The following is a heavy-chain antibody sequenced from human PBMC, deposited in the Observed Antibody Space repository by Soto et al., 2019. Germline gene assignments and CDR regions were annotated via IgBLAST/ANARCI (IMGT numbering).Heavy chain of an antibody. CDR2: INAGNGNT. V-gene: IGHV1-3*01. D-gene: IGHD3-3*01. Sequence: QVQLVQSGAEVKKPGASVKVSCKASGYTFTSYAMHWVRQAPGQRLEWMGWINAGNGNTKYSQKFQGRVTITRDTSGSTDYRELSSLRFDGTAVYYCASLRRGYDFWGGTSDENFQHWGRGTLVTVTA. CDR1: GYTFTSYA. CDR3: ASLRRGYDFWGGTSDENFQH. J-gene: IGHJ1*01.